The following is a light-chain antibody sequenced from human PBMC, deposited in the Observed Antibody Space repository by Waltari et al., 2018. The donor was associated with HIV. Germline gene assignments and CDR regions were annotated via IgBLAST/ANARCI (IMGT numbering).Light chain of an antibody. V-gene: IGLV9-49*01. Sequence: QPMLTQPPSASASLGASVTLPCTLSSHYSNYKVDWCQQRPGKGPRFVMRVGTGGIVGSKGDGIPDRFSVLGSGLNRYLTIKNIQEEDEGDYHCGADHGSGSNYVYVFGTGTKVTVL. CDR2: VGTGGIVG. CDR3: GADHGSGSNYVYV. J-gene: IGLJ1*01. CDR1: SHYSNYK.